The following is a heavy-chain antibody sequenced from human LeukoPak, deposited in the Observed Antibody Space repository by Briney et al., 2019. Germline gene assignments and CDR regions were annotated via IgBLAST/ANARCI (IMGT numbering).Heavy chain of an antibody. CDR3: ARGPNSNWSGLDF. J-gene: IGHJ4*02. Sequence: GGSLRLSCAASGFTFSTYAMNWVRQAPGKGLVWVSRISPTGSTTSYADSVKGRFTVSRDNAKNTLYLQVNNLRAEDTAVYYCARGPNSNWSGLDFWGQGTLLTVSS. D-gene: IGHD6-6*01. V-gene: IGHV3-74*01. CDR2: ISPTGSTT. CDR1: GFTFSTYA.